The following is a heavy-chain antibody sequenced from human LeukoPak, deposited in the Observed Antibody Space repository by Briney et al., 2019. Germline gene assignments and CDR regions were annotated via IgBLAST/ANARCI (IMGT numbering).Heavy chain of an antibody. Sequence: PSETLSLTCAVYGGSFSGYYWSWIRQPPGKGLEWIGEINHSGSTNYNPSLKSRVTISVDTSKNQFSLKLSSVTAADTAVYYCARGDYDILTGYTGSHFDYWGQGTLVTVSS. CDR1: GGSFSGYY. D-gene: IGHD3-9*01. V-gene: IGHV4-34*01. J-gene: IGHJ4*02. CDR2: INHSGST. CDR3: ARGDYDILTGYTGSHFDY.